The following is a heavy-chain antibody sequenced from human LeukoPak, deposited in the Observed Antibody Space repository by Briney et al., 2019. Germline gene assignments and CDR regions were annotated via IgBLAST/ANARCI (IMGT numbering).Heavy chain of an antibody. CDR3: ARDQAGITGTLDC. CDR2: ISSSSYI. J-gene: IGHJ4*02. V-gene: IGHV3-21*01. Sequence: GGSLRLSCAASRVTFSSYAMSSVRQAPGEGLEWVSSISSSSYIYYADSVKGRFTFSRVNVKNSRYLQMNSLRAEDTAVYYCARDQAGITGTLDCWGQGTLVTVSS. D-gene: IGHD1-7*01. CDR1: RVTFSSYA.